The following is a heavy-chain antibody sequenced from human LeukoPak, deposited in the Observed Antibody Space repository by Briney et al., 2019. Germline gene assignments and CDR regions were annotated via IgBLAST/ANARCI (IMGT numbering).Heavy chain of an antibody. V-gene: IGHV3-15*01. J-gene: IGHJ4*02. CDR1: GFTFSNAW. CDR3: TTDLPSLYYYDSSGHDY. D-gene: IGHD3-22*01. Sequence: GGSLRLSCAASGFTFSNAWMSWVRQAPGKGLEWVGRIKSKTDGGTTDYAAPVKGRFTISRDDSKNTLYLQMKSLKTEDTAVYYCTTDLPSLYYYDSSGHDYWGQGTLVTVSS. CDR2: IKSKTDGGTT.